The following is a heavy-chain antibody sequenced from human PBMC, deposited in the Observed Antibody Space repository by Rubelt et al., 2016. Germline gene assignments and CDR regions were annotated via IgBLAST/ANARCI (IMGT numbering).Heavy chain of an antibody. CDR2: IYHTGST. D-gene: IGHD3-22*01. Sequence: QLQLQESGPGLVKPSETLSLTCTVSGGSISGSAYYWGWIRQPPGKGLEWIGRIYHTGSTYYNPSLKRRVTISVDTSKNQFSLRLSSVTAADTAIYYCARPDYYDAAFDIWGQGTMVTVSS. CDR3: ARPDYYDAAFDI. V-gene: IGHV4-39*01. CDR1: GGSISGSAYY. J-gene: IGHJ3*02.